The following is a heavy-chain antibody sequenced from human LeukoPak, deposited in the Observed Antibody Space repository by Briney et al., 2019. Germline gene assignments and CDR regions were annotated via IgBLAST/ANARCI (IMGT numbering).Heavy chain of an antibody. CDR3: ARDGVAGGFDY. D-gene: IGHD6-19*01. J-gene: IGHJ4*02. CDR2: IHYSGST. Sequence: SETLSLTCTVSGGSIGSYYWNWIRQAPGKGLEWIGYIHYSGSTNHNSSLKSRVTISVDTSKNQYSLKLSSVTAADTAVYYCARDGVAGGFDYWGQGTLVTVSS. CDR1: GGSIGSYY. V-gene: IGHV4-59*01.